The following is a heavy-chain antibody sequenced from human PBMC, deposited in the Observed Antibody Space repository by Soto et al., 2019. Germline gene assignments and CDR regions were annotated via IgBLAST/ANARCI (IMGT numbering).Heavy chain of an antibody. CDR3: AKALAARPEGEEY. Sequence: QVQLVESGGGVVQPGRSLRLSCAASGFTFSSYGMHWVRQAPGKGLEWVAVISYDGSNKYYADSVNGRFIISRDNSKNTLYLQMNSLRAEDTAVYYCAKALAARPEGEEYWGQGTLVTVSS. CDR2: ISYDGSNK. V-gene: IGHV3-30*18. CDR1: GFTFSSYG. D-gene: IGHD6-6*01. J-gene: IGHJ4*02.